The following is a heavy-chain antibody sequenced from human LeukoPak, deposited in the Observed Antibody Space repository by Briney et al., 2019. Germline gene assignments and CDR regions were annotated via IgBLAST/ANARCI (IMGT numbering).Heavy chain of an antibody. CDR2: IRSKAYGGTT. V-gene: IGHV3-49*04. J-gene: IGHJ4*02. Sequence: GGALRLSCAASGFTFRNFAMSWVRQAPGKGLEGVGFIRSKAYGGTTEYAASVKGRFTISRDDSKSIAYLQMNSLKTEDTAVYYCTRDSSGYDSNDYWGQGTLVTVSS. CDR3: TRDSSGYDSNDY. CDR1: GFTFRNFA. D-gene: IGHD5-12*01.